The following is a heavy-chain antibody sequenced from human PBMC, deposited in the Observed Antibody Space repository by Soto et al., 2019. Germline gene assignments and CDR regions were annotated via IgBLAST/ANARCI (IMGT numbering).Heavy chain of an antibody. Sequence: GGSLRLSCAASGFTLRSYAMHWGRQAPGKGLEWVALISYDGSNEYYADSVKGRFTISRDNSKNTLYLQMNSLRAEDTAVYYCAREGDGRPARDYYYGMDVWGQGTTVTVSS. CDR3: AREGDGRPARDYYYGMDV. CDR2: ISYDGSNE. J-gene: IGHJ6*02. CDR1: GFTLRSYA. V-gene: IGHV3-30-3*01. D-gene: IGHD1-26*01.